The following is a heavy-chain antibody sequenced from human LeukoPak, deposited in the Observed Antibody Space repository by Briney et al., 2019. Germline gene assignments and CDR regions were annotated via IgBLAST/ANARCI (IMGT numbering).Heavy chain of an antibody. J-gene: IGHJ5*02. CDR2: IYSSGST. CDR3: ARVSYYYGSGRGNWFDP. D-gene: IGHD3-10*01. Sequence: SETLSLTCAVSGGSISSNSYYWGWIRQPPGKGLEWIGSIYSSGSTYYNPPLKSRVTISVDTSKNQFSLKLSSVTAADTAVYYCARVSYYYGSGRGNWFDPWGQGTLVTVSS. CDR1: GGSISSNSYY. V-gene: IGHV4-39*07.